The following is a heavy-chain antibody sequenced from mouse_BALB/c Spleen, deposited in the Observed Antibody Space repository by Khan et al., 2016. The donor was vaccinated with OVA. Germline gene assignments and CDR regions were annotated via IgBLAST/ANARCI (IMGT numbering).Heavy chain of an antibody. J-gene: IGHJ3*01. D-gene: IGHD2-4*01. CDR3: VKGDDYDGTY. CDR2: INTYTGET. V-gene: IGHV9-3-1*01. Sequence: QIQLVQSGPELKKPGEIVKISCKASGYTFTNYGMNWVKQAPGKGLKWMGWINTYTGETTYADDFKGRFAFSLETSASTAYLQINSLRNEDTATDCCVKGDDYDGTYWGQGTLVTVSA. CDR1: GYTFTNYG.